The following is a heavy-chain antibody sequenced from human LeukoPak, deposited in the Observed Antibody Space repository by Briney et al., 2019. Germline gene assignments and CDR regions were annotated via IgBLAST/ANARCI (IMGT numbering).Heavy chain of an antibody. CDR1: GGSISSGDYY. D-gene: IGHD2-2*01. CDR2: INHSGST. J-gene: IGHJ4*02. Sequence: PSETLSLTCTVSGGSISSGDYYWSWIRQPPGKGLEWIGEINHSGSTNYNPSLKSRVTISVDTSKNQFSLKLSSVTAADTAVYYCARPYKPYCSSTSCYLAFGYWGQGTLVTVSS. V-gene: IGHV4-39*07. CDR3: ARPYKPYCSSTSCYLAFGY.